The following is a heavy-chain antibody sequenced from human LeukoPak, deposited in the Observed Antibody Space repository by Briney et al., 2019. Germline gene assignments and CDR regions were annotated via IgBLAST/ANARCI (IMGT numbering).Heavy chain of an antibody. J-gene: IGHJ4*02. D-gene: IGHD4-17*01. V-gene: IGHV4-4*02. CDR3: AKSLRYYGDYLGGDY. Sequence: PSETLSLTCAVSGGSISSRNWWTWVRQPPGKGLEWIGEISHSGSTNYNPSLESRVTVSVDNSKNQFSLKLSSVTAADTAVYYCAKSLRYYGDYLGGDYWGQGTLVTVSS. CDR1: GGSISSRNW. CDR2: ISHSGST.